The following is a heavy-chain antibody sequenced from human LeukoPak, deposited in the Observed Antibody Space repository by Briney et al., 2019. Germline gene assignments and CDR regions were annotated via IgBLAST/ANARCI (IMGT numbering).Heavy chain of an antibody. CDR2: ISGSGGST. D-gene: IGHD7-27*01. CDR1: GFTFSNYA. V-gene: IGHV3-23*01. Sequence: PGGSLRLSCAASGFTFSNYALSWVRQAPGKGLECVSAISGSGGSTYSADSVKGRFTISGDNSKNTLYLQMNSLRADDTAVFYCARGGLGSAFDNWGQGTLVTVSS. CDR3: ARGGLGSAFDN. J-gene: IGHJ4*02.